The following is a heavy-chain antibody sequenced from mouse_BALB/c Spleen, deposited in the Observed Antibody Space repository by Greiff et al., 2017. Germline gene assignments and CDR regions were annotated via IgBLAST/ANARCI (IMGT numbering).Heavy chain of an antibody. Sequence: VKLVESGPGLVAPSQSLSITCTVSGFSLSRYSVHWVRQPPGKGLEWLGMIWGGGSTDYNSALKSRLSISKDNSKSQVFLKMNSLQTDDTAMYYCLTTVVATGAMDYWGQGTSVTVSS. J-gene: IGHJ4*01. CDR3: LTTVVATGAMDY. V-gene: IGHV2-6-4*01. CDR1: GFSLSRYS. D-gene: IGHD1-1*01. CDR2: IWGGGST.